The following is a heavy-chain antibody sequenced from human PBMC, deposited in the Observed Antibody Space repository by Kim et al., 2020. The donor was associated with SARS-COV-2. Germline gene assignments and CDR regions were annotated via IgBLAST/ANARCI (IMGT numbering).Heavy chain of an antibody. CDR1: GFTFSSYW. CDR3: ARGGMNVYYYGSANRY. D-gene: IGHD3-10*01. Sequence: GGSLRLSCAASGFTFSSYWMSWVRQAPGKGLEWVANIKQDGSEKYYVDSVKGRFTISRDNAKNSLYLQMNSLRAEDTAVYYCARGGMNVYYYGSANRYWGQGTLVTVSS. J-gene: IGHJ4*02. V-gene: IGHV3-7*01. CDR2: IKQDGSEK.